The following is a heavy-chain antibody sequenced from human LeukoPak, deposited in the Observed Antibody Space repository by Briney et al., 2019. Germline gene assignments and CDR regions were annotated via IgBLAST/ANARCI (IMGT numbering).Heavy chain of an antibody. CDR2: ISAYNGNT. J-gene: IGHJ6*02. V-gene: IGHV1-18*01. D-gene: IGHD3-10*01. CDR3: ARDRGIYYGSGSYYYGMDV. CDR1: GYTFTSYG. Sequence: ASVKVSCKASGYTFTSYGISWVRQAPGQGLEWMGWISAYNGNTNYAQKLQGRVTTTTDTSTSTAYMELRSLRSDDTAVYYCARDRGIYYGSGSYYYGMDVWGQGTTVTVSS.